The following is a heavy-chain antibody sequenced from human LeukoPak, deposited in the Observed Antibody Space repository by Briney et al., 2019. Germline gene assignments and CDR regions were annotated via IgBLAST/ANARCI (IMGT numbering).Heavy chain of an antibody. V-gene: IGHV4-39*01. D-gene: IGHD5-18*01. CDR3: ARLNVDTTMAHDY. Sequence: SETLSLTCIVSGGSISSNNYYWGWIRQPPGKGLEWIGSIYYSGGTYYNPSLKSRVTISVDTSKNQFSLKLSSVTAADTAVYYCARLNVDTTMAHDYWGQGTLVTVSS. CDR2: IYYSGGT. J-gene: IGHJ4*02. CDR1: GGSISSNNYY.